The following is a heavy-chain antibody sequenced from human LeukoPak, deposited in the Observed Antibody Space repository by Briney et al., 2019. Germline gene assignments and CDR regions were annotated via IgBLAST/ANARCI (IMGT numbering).Heavy chain of an antibody. V-gene: IGHV3-30-3*01. D-gene: IGHD2-2*01. CDR1: GFTFSSYA. CDR3: AKDIYCSSTSCPPNWFDP. Sequence: GGSLRLSCAASGFTFSSYAMHWVRQAPGKGLEWVAVISYDGSNKYYADSVKGRFTISRDNSKNTLYLQMNSLRAEDTAVYYCAKDIYCSSTSCPPNWFDPWGQGTLVTVSS. J-gene: IGHJ5*02. CDR2: ISYDGSNK.